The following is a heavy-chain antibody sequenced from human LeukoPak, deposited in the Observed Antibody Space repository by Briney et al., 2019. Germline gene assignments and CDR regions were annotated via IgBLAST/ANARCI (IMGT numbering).Heavy chain of an antibody. CDR2: ISGSGGST. J-gene: IGHJ6*02. D-gene: IGHD2-21*01. CDR1: GFTFSSYA. CDR3: AKSILATDPYGMDV. Sequence: RTGGSLRLSCAASGFTFSSYAMSWVRQAPGKGLEWVSAISGSGGSTYYADSVEGRFTISRDNSKNTLYLQMNSLRAEDTAVYYCAKSILATDPYGMDVWGQGTTVTVSS. V-gene: IGHV3-23*01.